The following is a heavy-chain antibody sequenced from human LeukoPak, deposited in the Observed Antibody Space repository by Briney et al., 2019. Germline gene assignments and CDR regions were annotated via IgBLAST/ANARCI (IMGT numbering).Heavy chain of an antibody. CDR2: IIPILGIA. CDR3: ATVVGATILGLFDY. Sequence: SVKVSCKASGGTFSSYAISWVRQAPGQGLEWMGRIIPILGIANYAQKFQGRVTMTEDTSTDTAYMELSSLRSEDTAVYYCATVVGATILGLFDYWGQGTLVTVSS. D-gene: IGHD1-26*01. V-gene: IGHV1-69*04. CDR1: GGTFSSYA. J-gene: IGHJ4*02.